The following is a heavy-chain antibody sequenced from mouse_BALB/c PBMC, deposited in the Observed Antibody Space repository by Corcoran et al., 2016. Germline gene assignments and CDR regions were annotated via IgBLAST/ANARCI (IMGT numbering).Heavy chain of an antibody. V-gene: IGHV9-3-1*01. CDR2: INTYTGEP. D-gene: IGHD1-1*01. J-gene: IGHJ2*01. Sequence: QIQLVQSGPELKKPGETVEISCKASGYTFTNYGMNWVKQAPGKGLKWMGWINTYTGEPTYADDFKGRFAFSLETSASTAYLQINNLKNEDTATYFCARRYYGSSSYYFDYWGQGTTLTVSS. CDR3: ARRYYGSSSYYFDY. CDR1: GYTFTNYG.